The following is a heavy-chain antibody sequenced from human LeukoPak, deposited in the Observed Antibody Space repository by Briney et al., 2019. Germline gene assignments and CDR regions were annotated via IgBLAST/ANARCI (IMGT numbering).Heavy chain of an antibody. V-gene: IGHV3-7*01. CDR2: VKQDGSET. Sequence: GGSLRLSCAASGFTFSNYWMSWVRRAPGKGLEWVANVKQDGSETYYVNSVRGRFTISRDNAKKSLYLQMNSLRAEDTAVYYCARDFWGAYRVDYFDYWGQGILVTVSS. CDR3: ARDFWGAYRVDYFDY. J-gene: IGHJ4*02. D-gene: IGHD3-3*01. CDR1: GFTFSNYW.